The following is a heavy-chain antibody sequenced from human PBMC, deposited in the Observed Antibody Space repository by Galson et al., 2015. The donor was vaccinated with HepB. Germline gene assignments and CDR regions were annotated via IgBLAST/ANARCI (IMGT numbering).Heavy chain of an antibody. J-gene: IGHJ4*02. D-gene: IGHD2-2*01. CDR2: IYSAGST. Sequence: SLRLSCAVSGFTVSNNYMAWVRQAPGKGLEWVSLIYSAGSTYYADSVKGRFTISRDSSKNTLYLQMNSLRVEDTAVYYCAGTSPKDYWGQGTLVTVSS. V-gene: IGHV3-53*01. CDR3: AGTSPKDY. CDR1: GFTVSNNY.